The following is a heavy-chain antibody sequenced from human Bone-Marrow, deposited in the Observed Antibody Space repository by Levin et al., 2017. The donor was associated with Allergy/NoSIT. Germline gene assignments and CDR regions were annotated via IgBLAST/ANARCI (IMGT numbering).Heavy chain of an antibody. CDR1: GGFFSTYA. D-gene: IGHD6-19*01. V-gene: IGHV1-69*01. Sequence: GGSLRLSCKASGGFFSTYAYTWVRQAPGQGLEYMGGIIAIFDKVNYAQKFQGRLTITADDSTSTAYMELSSLTSEDTALYYCSRSGPPREGDYYYYGWDIWGQGTTVTVSS. J-gene: IGHJ6*02. CDR3: SRSGPPREGDYYYYGWDI. CDR2: IIAIFDKV.